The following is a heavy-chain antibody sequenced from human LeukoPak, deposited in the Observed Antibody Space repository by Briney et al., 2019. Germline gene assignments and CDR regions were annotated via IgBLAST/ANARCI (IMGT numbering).Heavy chain of an antibody. CDR1: GFTFNSYA. CDR3: ARDRFAHAREPEAFDI. J-gene: IGHJ3*02. Sequence: GGSLRLSCAASGFTFNSYAMTWVRQAPGKGLEWVSAISGSGGSTYYADSVKGRFTISRDNSKNTLYLQMNSLRAEDTAVYYCARDRFAHAREPEAFDIWGQGTIVTVSS. CDR2: ISGSGGST. V-gene: IGHV3-23*01. D-gene: IGHD3-16*01.